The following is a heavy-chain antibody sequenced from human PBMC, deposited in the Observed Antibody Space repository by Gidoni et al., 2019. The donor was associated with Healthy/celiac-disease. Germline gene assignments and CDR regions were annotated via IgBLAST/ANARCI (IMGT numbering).Heavy chain of an antibody. CDR3: ARLLRLYDSSGYPLIDY. Sequence: QVTLKESGPVLLKPTETLTLTCTVSGFPLSNARMGVSWIRQPPGKALEWLAHIFSNDEKSYSTSLKSRLTISKDTSKSQVVLTMTNMDPVDTATYYCARLLRLYDSSGYPLIDYWGQGTLVTVSS. CDR1: GFPLSNARMG. J-gene: IGHJ4*02. D-gene: IGHD3-22*01. CDR2: IFSNDEK. V-gene: IGHV2-26*01.